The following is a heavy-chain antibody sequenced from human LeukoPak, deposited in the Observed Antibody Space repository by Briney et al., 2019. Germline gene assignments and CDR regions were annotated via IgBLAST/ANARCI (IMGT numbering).Heavy chain of an antibody. CDR1: GDSISNADYYY. CDR3: ARHRIPVTGNWFDP. CDR2: IYHTGST. J-gene: IGHJ5*02. D-gene: IGHD6-19*01. Sequence: SETLSLTCTVSGDSISNADYYYWGWIRQPPGRGLEWVASIYHTGSTYYNPSLKSRVTISVDTSKNQFYLKLTSVTAADTAVIYCARHRIPVTGNWFDPWGQGTLVTVSS. V-gene: IGHV4-39*01.